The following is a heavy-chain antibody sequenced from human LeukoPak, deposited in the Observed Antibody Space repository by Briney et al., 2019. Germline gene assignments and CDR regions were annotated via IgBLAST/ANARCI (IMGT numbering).Heavy chain of an antibody. Sequence: GESLKISCQGLGYSFSMNWIGWVRHMPGKGLEWMGVIDPGDSEITYSPSFQGHVTISVDKSVNTAYLQWSTLKASDTALYYCARHRAVGGGHSTTWYTDYWGQGTLVSVSS. V-gene: IGHV5-51*01. J-gene: IGHJ4*02. CDR1: GYSFSMNW. CDR2: IDPGDSEI. CDR3: ARHRAVGGGHSTTWYTDY. D-gene: IGHD6-13*01.